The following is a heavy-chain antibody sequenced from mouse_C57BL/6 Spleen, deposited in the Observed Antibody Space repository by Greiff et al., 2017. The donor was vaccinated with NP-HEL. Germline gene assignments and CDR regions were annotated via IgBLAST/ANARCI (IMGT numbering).Heavy chain of an antibody. Sequence: VQLVESGPELVKPGASVKMSCKASGYTFTDYYMHWVKQKPGKGLEWIGEIYPGSGNTYYNEKFKGKATLTADTSSSTAYMQLSSLTSEDSAVYFCARSRAYWGQGTTLTVSS. CDR3: RSRAY. CDR1: YTFTDYYM. D-gene: IGHD3-3*01. V-gene: IGHV1-83*01. J-gene: IGHJ2*01. CDR2: YPGSGNTY.